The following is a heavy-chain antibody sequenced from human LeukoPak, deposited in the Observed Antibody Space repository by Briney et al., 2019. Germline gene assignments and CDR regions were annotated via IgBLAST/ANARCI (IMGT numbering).Heavy chain of an antibody. CDR1: GFTFDNYA. Sequence: PGGSLRLSCAASGFTFDNYAMHWVRQAPGKGLEWVSGTSWNSGSIGHADSVKGRFTISRDNAKNSVYLQMNSLRPEDTALYYCAKNLLGADIVSTIYDYWGQGTLVTVSS. J-gene: IGHJ4*02. D-gene: IGHD5/OR15-5a*01. CDR2: TSWNSGSI. V-gene: IGHV3-9*01. CDR3: AKNLLGADIVSTIYDY.